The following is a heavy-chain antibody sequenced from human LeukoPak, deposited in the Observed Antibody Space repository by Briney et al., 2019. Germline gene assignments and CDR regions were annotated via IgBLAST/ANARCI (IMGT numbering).Heavy chain of an antibody. Sequence: GGSLRLSCAASGFTFSSYWMSWVRQAPGKGLEWVANIKQDGSEKYYVDSVKGRFTISRDNAKNSLYLQMNSLRAEDTAVYYCARGAMYYDILTGDYPDYYYMDVWGKGTTVTISS. V-gene: IGHV3-7*01. J-gene: IGHJ6*03. CDR1: GFTFSSYW. CDR3: ARGAMYYDILTGDYPDYYYMDV. D-gene: IGHD3-9*01. CDR2: IKQDGSEK.